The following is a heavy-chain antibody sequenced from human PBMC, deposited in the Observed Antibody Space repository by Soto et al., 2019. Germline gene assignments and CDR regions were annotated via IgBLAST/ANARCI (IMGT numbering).Heavy chain of an antibody. J-gene: IGHJ4*02. Sequence: QVQLQESGPGLVKPSQTLSLTCTVSGGSISSGGYYWSWIRHHPGKGLEWIGYIYYSGSTYYNPSLKSRVTISVDTSKNQFSLKLSSVTAADTAVYYCARETYQGDGYNFFDYWGQGTLVTVSS. CDR1: GGSISSGGYY. D-gene: IGHD5-12*01. CDR3: ARETYQGDGYNFFDY. V-gene: IGHV4-31*03. CDR2: IYYSGST.